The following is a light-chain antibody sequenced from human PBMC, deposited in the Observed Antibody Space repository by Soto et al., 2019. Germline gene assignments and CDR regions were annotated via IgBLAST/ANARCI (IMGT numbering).Light chain of an antibody. CDR1: SSDVGGYNF. CDR2: EIN. J-gene: IGLJ1*01. V-gene: IGLV2-8*01. Sequence: QSVLTQPPSASGSPGQSVTISCTGTSSDVGGYNFVSWYQHHPGKAPKLIIYEINKRPSGVPNRFSGSKSGNTGSLTVSGIQAVVEADYYCNSSAGRNIYVFGTGTKLTV. CDR3: NSSAGRNIYV.